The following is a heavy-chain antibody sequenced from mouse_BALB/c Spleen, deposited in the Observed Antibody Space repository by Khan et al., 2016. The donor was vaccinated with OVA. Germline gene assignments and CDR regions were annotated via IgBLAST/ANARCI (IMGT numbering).Heavy chain of an antibody. J-gene: IGHJ4*01. CDR1: GYTFTNYG. CDR3: ARVGFNGTMDY. V-gene: IGHV9-3-1*01. CDR2: KNTYTGKP. Sequence: LVESGPELKKPGETVKISCKASGYTFTNYGMNWVRQAPGKGLKWMGWKNTYTGKPTYADDFKGRFAFSLETSATTPYLQINNLKNEDTATYFCARVGFNGTMDYWGQGTSVTVSS.